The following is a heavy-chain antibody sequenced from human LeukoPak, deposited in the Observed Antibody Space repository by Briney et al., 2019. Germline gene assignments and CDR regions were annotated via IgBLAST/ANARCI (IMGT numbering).Heavy chain of an antibody. CDR2: ISAYNGNT. Sequence: ASVKVSCKASGYTFTSYGISWVRQAPGQGLEWMGWISAYNGNTNYAQKLQGRVTMTTGTSTGTAYMELRSLRSDDTAVYYCARDQVQLERRGLRRYGWFDPWGQGTLVTVSS. J-gene: IGHJ5*02. CDR3: ARDQVQLERRGLRRYGWFDP. V-gene: IGHV1-18*01. D-gene: IGHD1-1*01. CDR1: GYTFTSYG.